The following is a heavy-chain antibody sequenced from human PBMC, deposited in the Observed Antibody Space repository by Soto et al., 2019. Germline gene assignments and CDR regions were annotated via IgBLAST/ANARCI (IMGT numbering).Heavy chain of an antibody. CDR2: INAYYGNT. D-gene: IGHD3-22*01. CDR1: HYIFTSYG. V-gene: IGHV1-18*04. J-gene: IGHJ3*02. Sequence: GASVKVSCKASHYIFTSYGLTWVRRAPGQGLEWMGWINAYYGNTNYAQNFQGRLTMTTDTSTSTAYLEVRSLTSDDTAVYYCARSSDAAGAFDIWGQGTMVTVSS. CDR3: ARSSDAAGAFDI.